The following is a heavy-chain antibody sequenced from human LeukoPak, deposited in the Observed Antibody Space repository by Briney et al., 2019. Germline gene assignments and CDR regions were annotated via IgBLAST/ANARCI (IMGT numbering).Heavy chain of an antibody. CDR1: GYSISSGYY. CDR2: INHSGST. CDR3: ASFSIAAAGRRAIS. V-gene: IGHV4-38-2*02. D-gene: IGHD6-13*01. J-gene: IGHJ4*02. Sequence: SETLSLTCNVSGYSISSGYYWGWIRQPPGKGLEWIGEINHSGSTNYNPSLKSRVTISVDTSKNQFSLKLSSVTAADTAVYYCASFSIAAAGRRAISWGQGTLVTVSS.